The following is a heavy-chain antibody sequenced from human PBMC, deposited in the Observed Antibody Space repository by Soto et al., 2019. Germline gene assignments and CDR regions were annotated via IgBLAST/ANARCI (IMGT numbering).Heavy chain of an antibody. CDR2: INSDGSST. CDR3: ARAWQNSGYDYYSSYYMDV. Sequence: GGSLRHSCAASGFTFSSYWMHWVRQAPGKGLVWVSRINSDGSSTSYADSVKGRFTISRDNAKNTLYLQMNSLRAEDTAVYYCARAWQNSGYDYYSSYYMDVWGKGTTVTLSS. V-gene: IGHV3-74*01. J-gene: IGHJ6*03. CDR1: GFTFSSYW. D-gene: IGHD5-12*01.